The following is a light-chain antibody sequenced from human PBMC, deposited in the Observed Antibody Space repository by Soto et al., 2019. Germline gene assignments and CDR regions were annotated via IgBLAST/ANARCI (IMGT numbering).Light chain of an antibody. CDR2: SAS. Sequence: DVQVTQSPSSLSASVGDSVTITCRTSQTIGTFLNWYQQKPGKVPKLLISSASSLHTGVPSRFSASGSGTDFTLNISSLQPEDFATYYCQQSYLTWTFGQGTKVDIX. V-gene: IGKV1-39*01. CDR3: QQSYLTWT. CDR1: QTIGTF. J-gene: IGKJ1*01.